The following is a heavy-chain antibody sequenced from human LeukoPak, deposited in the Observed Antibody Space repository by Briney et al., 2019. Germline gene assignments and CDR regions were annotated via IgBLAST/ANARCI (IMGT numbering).Heavy chain of an antibody. J-gene: IGHJ6*03. CDR2: INHNGST. Sequence: SETLSLTCGVSGGSFAGYHWNWIRQSPGRGLEWIAEINHNGSTRYNPSLKSRVTISLDTSKNHFSLKVASVTVADTAVYFCSRGLKVYYYYYYYMDVWARGPRSPSP. CDR1: GGSFAGYH. V-gene: IGHV4-34*01. CDR3: SRGLKVYYYYYYYMDV.